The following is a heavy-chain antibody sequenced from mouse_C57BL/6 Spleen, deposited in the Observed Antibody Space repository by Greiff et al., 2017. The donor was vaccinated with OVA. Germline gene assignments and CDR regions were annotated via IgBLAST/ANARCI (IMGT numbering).Heavy chain of an antibody. J-gene: IGHJ2*01. CDR2: IHPNSGST. D-gene: IGHD1-1*01. CDR1: GYTFTSYW. V-gene: IGHV1-64*01. CDR3: ARIYYGSSYPYYFDY. Sequence: VQLKQPGAELVKPGASVKLSCKASGYTFTSYWMHWVKQRPGQGLEWIGMIHPNSGSTNYNEKFKSKATLTVDKSSSTAYMQLSSLTSEDSAVYYCARIYYGSSYPYYFDYWGQGTTLTVSS.